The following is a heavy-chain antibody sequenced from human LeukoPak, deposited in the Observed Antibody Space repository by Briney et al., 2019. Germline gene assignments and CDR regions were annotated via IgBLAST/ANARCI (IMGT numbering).Heavy chain of an antibody. D-gene: IGHD1-7*01. CDR2: IYAGDADT. J-gene: IGHJ4*02. Sequence: GDSLKISCKGSGHSFSTDWIAWVPQIPGKGLEWMGVIYAGDADTRYSPSFQGQVTISADKSLNTAYLQWTNLKASDTAMYYCARFRGELMDGFDFWGQGTLVTVSS. CDR1: GHSFSTDW. CDR3: ARFRGELMDGFDF. V-gene: IGHV5-51*01.